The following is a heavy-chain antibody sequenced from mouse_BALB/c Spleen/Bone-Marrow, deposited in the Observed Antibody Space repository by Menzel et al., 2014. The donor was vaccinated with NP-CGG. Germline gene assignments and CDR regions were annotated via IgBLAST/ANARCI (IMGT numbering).Heavy chain of an antibody. CDR3: ARGDYDYAMDY. Sequence: QVQLKESGPGLVAPSQSLSITCTVSGFSLPRFGVHWVRQPPGKGLEWLGIIXAGGTTNYNSALMSRLSISKDNSKSQVFLKMNSLQTDNTAMYYCARGDYDYAMDYWGQETSVTVSS. V-gene: IGHV2-9*02. CDR1: GFSLPRFG. D-gene: IGHD2-4*01. J-gene: IGHJ4*01. CDR2: IXAGGTT.